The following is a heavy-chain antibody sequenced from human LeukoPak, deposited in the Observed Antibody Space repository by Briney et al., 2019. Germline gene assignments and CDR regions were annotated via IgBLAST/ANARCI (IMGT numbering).Heavy chain of an antibody. J-gene: IGHJ4*02. CDR3: AKGYGESHFDS. Sequence: RGSLTLSCTASGFTFRSYGMHLVRQAPGKGLEWVAFIRYDGSIQYYAHSVKGRFTISRDNSNNTLYLQMNTLRGDDTAVYFCAKGYGESHFDSWGQGTLVTVSS. CDR1: GFTFRSYG. CDR2: IRYDGSIQ. V-gene: IGHV3-30*02. D-gene: IGHD5-18*01.